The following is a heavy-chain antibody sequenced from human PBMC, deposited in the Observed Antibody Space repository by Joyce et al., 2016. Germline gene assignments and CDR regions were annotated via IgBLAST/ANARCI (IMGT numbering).Heavy chain of an antibody. D-gene: IGHD5-18*01. J-gene: IGHJ4*02. Sequence: EVQLVESGGGLSQPGGSLRLACVASGFTVSSNYMTWVRQAPGEVLHWVSTIYSGGHTFSADSVQGRFTISTDNSKNTLFLQMNSLRADDTAMYYCARERYSYGYFESWGQGTLVTVSS. V-gene: IGHV3-53*01. CDR1: GFTVSSNY. CDR3: ARERYSYGYFES. CDR2: IYSGGHT.